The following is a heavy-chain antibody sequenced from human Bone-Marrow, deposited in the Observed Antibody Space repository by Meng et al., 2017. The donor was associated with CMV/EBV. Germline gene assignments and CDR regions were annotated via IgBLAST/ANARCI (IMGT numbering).Heavy chain of an antibody. V-gene: IGHV3-11*01. J-gene: IGHJ4*02. CDR2: ITISGSTI. D-gene: IGHD5-24*01. Sequence: GGSLRLSCAASGFIFSDYYMSWVRQAPGKGLEWVSYITISGSTIYYADSVKGRFTISRDNAKNSLYLQMNSLRAEDTVVYYCAREGDVEMATILDYWGQGTLVTVSS. CDR1: GFIFSDYY. CDR3: AREGDVEMATILDY.